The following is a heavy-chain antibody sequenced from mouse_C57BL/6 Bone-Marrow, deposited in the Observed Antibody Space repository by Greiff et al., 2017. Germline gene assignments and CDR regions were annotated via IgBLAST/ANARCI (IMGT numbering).Heavy chain of an antibody. J-gene: IGHJ4*01. Sequence: VQLQQPWAELVKPGASVKLSCKASGYTFTSYWMPWVKPRPGRGLAWIVRIDPNTGGTKYNEKFTSKATLTVDKHSSTAYMQLSSLASEDSAVYYVGMVYYSNYEGSMDYGGQGTSVTVSS. V-gene: IGHV1-72*01. D-gene: IGHD2-5*01. CDR1: GYTFTSYW. CDR3: GMVYYSNYEGSMDY. CDR2: IDPNTGGT.